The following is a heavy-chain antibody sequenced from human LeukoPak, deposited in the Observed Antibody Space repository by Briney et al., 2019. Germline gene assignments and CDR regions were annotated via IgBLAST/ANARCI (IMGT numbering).Heavy chain of an antibody. Sequence: GGSLRLSCAASGFTFSSYAMSWVRQAPAKGLEWVSAISSSGSTIYYADSVKGRFTISRDNAKNSLYLQMNSLRAEDTAVYYCARGQWELLYWGQGTLVTVSS. CDR3: ARGQWELLY. V-gene: IGHV3-21*04. D-gene: IGHD1-26*01. CDR1: GFTFSSYA. J-gene: IGHJ4*02. CDR2: ISSSGSTI.